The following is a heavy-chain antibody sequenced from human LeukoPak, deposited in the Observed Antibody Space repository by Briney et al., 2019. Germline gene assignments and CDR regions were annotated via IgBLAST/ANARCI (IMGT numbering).Heavy chain of an antibody. J-gene: IGHJ5*02. CDR1: GDSVSSNSVT. D-gene: IGHD2-2*01. Sequence: SQTLPLTCAISGDSVSSNSVTWNWVRQSPSRGLEWLGRTYYRSTWYNDYAVSVRGRITVNPDTSKNQFSLHLNSVTPEDTAVYYCARRLTQYDCFDPWGQGILVTVSS. V-gene: IGHV6-1*01. CDR3: ARRLTQYDCFDP. CDR2: TYYRSTWYN.